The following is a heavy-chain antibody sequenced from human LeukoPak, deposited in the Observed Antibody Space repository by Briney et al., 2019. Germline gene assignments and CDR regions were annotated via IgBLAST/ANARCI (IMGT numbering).Heavy chain of an antibody. J-gene: IGHJ4*02. V-gene: IGHV4-59*01. CDR2: IYYSGST. D-gene: IGHD2-15*01. CDR1: GGSTSSYY. Sequence: SETLSLTCTVSGGSTSSYYWSWIRQPPGKGLEWIGYIYYSGSTNYNPSLKSRVTISVDTSKNQFSLKLSSVTAADTAVYYCARRYCSGGSCYMDYWGQGTLVTVSS. CDR3: ARRYCSGGSCYMDY.